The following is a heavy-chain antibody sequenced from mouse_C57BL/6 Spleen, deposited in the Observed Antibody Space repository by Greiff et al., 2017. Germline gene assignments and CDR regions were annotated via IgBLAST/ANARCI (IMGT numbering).Heavy chain of an antibody. CDR3: ARDYYSNRAWFAY. V-gene: IGHV5-4*01. J-gene: IGHJ3*01. D-gene: IGHD2-5*01. Sequence: EVKLLESGGGLVKPGGSLKLSCAASGFTFSSYAMSWVRQTPEKRLEWVATISDGGSYTYYPDNVKGRFTISRDNAKNNLYLQMSHLKSEDTALYDCARDYYSNRAWFAYWGQGTLVTVSA. CDR1: GFTFSSYA. CDR2: ISDGGSYT.